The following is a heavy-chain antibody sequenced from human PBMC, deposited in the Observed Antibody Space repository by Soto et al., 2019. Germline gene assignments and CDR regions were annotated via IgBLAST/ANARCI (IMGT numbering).Heavy chain of an antibody. CDR2: IYPGDSDT. CDR3: ARGYYYGSGSYYPTYYYYGMDV. V-gene: IGHV5-51*01. J-gene: IGHJ6*02. Sequence: GESLKISCKGSGYSFTSYWIGWVRQMPGKGLEWMGIIYPGDSDTRYSPSFQGQVTISADKSISTAYLQWSSLKASDTAMYYCARGYYYGSGSYYPTYYYYGMDVWGQGTTVTVS. D-gene: IGHD3-10*01. CDR1: GYSFTSYW.